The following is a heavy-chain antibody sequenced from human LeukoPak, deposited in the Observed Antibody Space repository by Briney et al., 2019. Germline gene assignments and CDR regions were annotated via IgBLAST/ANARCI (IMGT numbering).Heavy chain of an antibody. J-gene: IGHJ5*02. V-gene: IGHV4-59*01. D-gene: IGHD2-8*01. Sequence: SESLSLTCTVSGCSISSYYLSWIRQPPGKGLEWIGYIYYSGSTNYNPSLKSRFTISVDTSKNQFSLKLSSVTAADTAVYYFERVGGLMVYATTRRYNYFDPWGQGTLVTVSS. CDR2: IYYSGST. CDR1: GCSISSYY. CDR3: ERVGGLMVYATTRRYNYFDP.